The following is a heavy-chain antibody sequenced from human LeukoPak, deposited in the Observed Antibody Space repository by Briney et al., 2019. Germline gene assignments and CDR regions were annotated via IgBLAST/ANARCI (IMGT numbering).Heavy chain of an antibody. CDR2: IYYSGST. CDR1: GGSISSSSYY. Sequence: SETLSLTCTVSGGSISSSSYYWGWIRQPPGKGLEWIGSIYYSGSTYYNPSPKSRVTISVDTSKNHFSLRLSSVTAADTAVYNCARLKRDYYDSSGLVFFDYWGQGTLVTVSS. J-gene: IGHJ4*02. CDR3: ARLKRDYYDSSGLVFFDY. D-gene: IGHD3-22*01. V-gene: IGHV4-39*02.